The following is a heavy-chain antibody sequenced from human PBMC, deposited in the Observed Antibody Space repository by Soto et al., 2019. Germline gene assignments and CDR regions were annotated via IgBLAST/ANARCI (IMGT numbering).Heavy chain of an antibody. CDR1: GFTFSSYG. J-gene: IGHJ4*02. Sequence: GGSLRLSCAASGFTFSSYGMHWVRQAPGKGLEWVAVIWYDGSNKYYADSVKGRFTISRDNSKNTLYLQMNSLRAEDTAVHYCARDPNDYVWALDYWGQGTLVTVSS. V-gene: IGHV3-33*01. D-gene: IGHD3-16*01. CDR3: ARDPNDYVWALDY. CDR2: IWYDGSNK.